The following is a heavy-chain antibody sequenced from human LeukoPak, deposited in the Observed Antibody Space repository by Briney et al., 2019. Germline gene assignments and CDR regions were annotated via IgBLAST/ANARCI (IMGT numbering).Heavy chain of an antibody. CDR3: ARGTLERHNYGMDV. CDR1: GGSISSSSYY. V-gene: IGHV4-39*01. CDR2: IYYSGST. J-gene: IGHJ6*02. D-gene: IGHD1-1*01. Sequence: SETLSLTCTVSGGSISSSSYYWGWLRQPPGKGLEWIGSIYYSGSTYYNLSLKSRVTISVDTSKNQFSLKLSSVTAADTAVYYCARGTLERHNYGMDVWGQGTTVTVSS.